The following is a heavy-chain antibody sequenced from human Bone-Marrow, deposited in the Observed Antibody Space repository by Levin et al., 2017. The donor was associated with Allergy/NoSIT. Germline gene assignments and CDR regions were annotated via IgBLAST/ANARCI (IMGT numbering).Heavy chain of an antibody. J-gene: IGHJ4*02. Sequence: ASVKVSCAASGFTFSSYSMNWVRQAPGKGLEWVSSISSSSSYIYYADSVKGRFTISRDNAKNSLYLQMNSLRAEDTAVYYCARDKRDTIFGVVITSFDYWGQGTLVTVSS. CDR2: ISSSSSYI. CDR3: ARDKRDTIFGVVITSFDY. CDR1: GFTFSSYS. V-gene: IGHV3-21*01. D-gene: IGHD3-3*01.